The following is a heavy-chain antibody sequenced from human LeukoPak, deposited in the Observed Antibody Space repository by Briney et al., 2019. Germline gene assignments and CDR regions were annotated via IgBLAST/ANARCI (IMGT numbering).Heavy chain of an antibody. CDR1: GGSISNYY. CDR2: IYYSGST. D-gene: IGHD1-14*01. V-gene: IGHV4-59*01. CDR3: ARGTGYYGMDV. Sequence: SETLSLTCTVSGGSISNYYWSWIRQPPGKGLEWIGYIYYSGSTNYNPSLKSRVTMSVDTSKNQFSLKLSSVTAADTAVYYCARGTGYYGMDVWGQGTTVTVSS. J-gene: IGHJ6*02.